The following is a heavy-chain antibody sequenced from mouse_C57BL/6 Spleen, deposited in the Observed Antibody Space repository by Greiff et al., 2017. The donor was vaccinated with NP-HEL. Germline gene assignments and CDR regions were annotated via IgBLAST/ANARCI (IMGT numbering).Heavy chain of an antibody. D-gene: IGHD1-1*01. CDR2: IYPGSGNT. V-gene: IGHV1-66*01. Sequence: QVQLQQSGPELVKPGASVKISCKASGYSFTSYYIHWVKQRPGQGLEWIGWIYPGSGNTKYNEKFKGKATLTADTSSSTAYMQLSSLTSEDSAVDYCARRHYGSSYVGVNYAMDYWGQGTSVTVSS. CDR3: ARRHYGSSYVGVNYAMDY. J-gene: IGHJ4*01. CDR1: GYSFTSYY.